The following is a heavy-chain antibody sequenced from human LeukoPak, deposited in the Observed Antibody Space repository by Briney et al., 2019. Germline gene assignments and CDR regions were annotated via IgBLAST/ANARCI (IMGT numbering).Heavy chain of an antibody. CDR1: GGSISSGGYY. V-gene: IGHV4-31*03. CDR3: ARVSWNKGPQDSDAFDI. CDR2: IYYSGST. D-gene: IGHD1-1*01. Sequence: SQTLSLTCTVSGGSISSGGYYWSWIRQHPGKGLEWIGSIYYSGSTYYNPSLKSRVTISVDTSKNQFSLKLSSVTAADTAVYYCARVSWNKGPQDSDAFDIWGQGTMVTVSS. J-gene: IGHJ3*02.